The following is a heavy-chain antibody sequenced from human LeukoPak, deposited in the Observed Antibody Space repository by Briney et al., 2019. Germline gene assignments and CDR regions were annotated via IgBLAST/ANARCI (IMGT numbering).Heavy chain of an antibody. Sequence: GGSLRLSCAASGFTFSSYGMHWVRQAPGKGLEWVAFIRYDGSNEYYADSVKGRFTISRDNSKNTLYLQMNSLRAEDTAVYYCAKENYSNYAYYFDYWGQGTLVTVSS. V-gene: IGHV3-30*02. J-gene: IGHJ4*02. CDR2: IRYDGSNE. CDR1: GFTFSSYG. D-gene: IGHD4-11*01. CDR3: AKENYSNYAYYFDY.